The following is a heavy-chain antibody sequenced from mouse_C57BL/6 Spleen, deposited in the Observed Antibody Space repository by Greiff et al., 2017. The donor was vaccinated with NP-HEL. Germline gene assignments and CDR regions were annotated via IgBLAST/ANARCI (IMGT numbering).Heavy chain of an antibody. Sequence: VQLQQPGAELVMPGASVKLSCKASGYTFTSYWMHWVKQRPGQGLEWIGEIDPSDSYTNYNQKFKGKSTLTVDKSSSTAYMQLSSLTSEDSAVYYCARPRWGDAMDYWGQGTSVTVSS. V-gene: IGHV1-69*01. CDR1: GYTFTSYW. J-gene: IGHJ4*01. D-gene: IGHD1-1*02. CDR3: ARPRWGDAMDY. CDR2: IDPSDSYT.